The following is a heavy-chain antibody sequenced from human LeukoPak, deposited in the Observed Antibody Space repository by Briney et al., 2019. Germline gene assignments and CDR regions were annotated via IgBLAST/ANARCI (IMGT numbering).Heavy chain of an antibody. Sequence: SETLSLTCTVSGGSISSYYWSWIRQPAGKGLESIGHISTSGSTNYNPSLKSRVTMSVDTSKNQFSLKLSSVTAADTAVYYCARDGLWIQNSFDIWGQGTVVTVSS. D-gene: IGHD5-18*01. CDR1: GGSISSYY. J-gene: IGHJ3*02. V-gene: IGHV4-4*07. CDR3: ARDGLWIQNSFDI. CDR2: ISTSGST.